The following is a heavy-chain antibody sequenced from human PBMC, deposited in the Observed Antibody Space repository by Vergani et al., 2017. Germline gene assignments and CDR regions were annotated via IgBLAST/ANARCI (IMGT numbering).Heavy chain of an antibody. J-gene: IGHJ4*02. Sequence: QVQLQQWGAGLLKPSETLSLTCAVYGGSLSGYYWSWIRQPPGKGLEWMGEINNSGRTNYNPSLKSRVTISVDTSKNQFSLKLSSVTAADTAVYYCARVFSCSSTGCYAGLFDCWGQGTLVTVSS. CDR2: INNSGRT. CDR3: ARVFSCSSTGCYAGLFDC. CDR1: GGSLSGYY. V-gene: IGHV4-34*01. D-gene: IGHD2-2*01.